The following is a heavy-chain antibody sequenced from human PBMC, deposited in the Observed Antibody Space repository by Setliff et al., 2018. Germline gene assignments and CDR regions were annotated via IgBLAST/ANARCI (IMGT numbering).Heavy chain of an antibody. D-gene: IGHD1-1*01. CDR1: GGSINSGVYY. CDR2: IYHGGDT. CDR3: VREGYSEYFQD. V-gene: IGHV4-39*01. Sequence: SETLSLTCTVSGGSINSGVYYWGWIRQPPGKGLEWIGRIYHGGDTYYNASLKSRLTISVDTSKNQFSLKLRSVTAADTAVYYCVREGYSEYFQDWGRGTLVTVSS. J-gene: IGHJ1*01.